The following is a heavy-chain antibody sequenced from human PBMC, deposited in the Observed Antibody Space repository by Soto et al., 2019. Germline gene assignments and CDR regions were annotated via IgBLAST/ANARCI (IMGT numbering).Heavy chain of an antibody. CDR1: GYTFTSYY. CDR3: ARGGYDYYYYYGMDV. V-gene: IGHV1-46*01. D-gene: IGHD5-12*01. J-gene: IGHJ6*02. Sequence: ASVKVSCKASGYTFTSYYMHWVRQAPGQGLEWMGIINPSGGSTSYAQKFQGRVTMTRDTSTSTVYMELSSLRSEDTAVYYCARGGYDYYYYYGMDVWGQGTTVTVSS. CDR2: INPSGGST.